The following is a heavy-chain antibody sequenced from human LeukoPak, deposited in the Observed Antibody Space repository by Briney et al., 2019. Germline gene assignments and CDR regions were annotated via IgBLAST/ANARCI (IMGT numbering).Heavy chain of an antibody. J-gene: IGHJ4*02. D-gene: IGHD3-22*01. V-gene: IGHV3-23*01. Sequence: GGSLRLSCAASGFTFSSYAMSWVRQAPGKGLEWVSAISGSGGSTYYADSVKGRFTISRDNSKNTLYLQMNSLRAEDTAVYYFAKEGDSTYYYDSSGPGFDYWGQGTLVTVSS. CDR1: GFTFSSYA. CDR3: AKEGDSTYYYDSSGPGFDY. CDR2: ISGSGGST.